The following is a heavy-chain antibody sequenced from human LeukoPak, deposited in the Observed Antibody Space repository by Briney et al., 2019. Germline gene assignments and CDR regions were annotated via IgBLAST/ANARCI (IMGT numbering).Heavy chain of an antibody. CDR2: IYPGDSDT. CDR3: AGLTGTTAFDI. V-gene: IGHV5-51*01. CDR1: GYRFTSYW. J-gene: IGHJ3*02. D-gene: IGHD1-7*01. Sequence: GGSLKISFRGSGYRFTSYWIGWVRQMPGKGLEWMGIIYPGDSDTRYSPSFQGQVTISADKSISTAYLQWSSLKASDTAMYYCAGLTGTTAFDIWGQGTMVTVSS.